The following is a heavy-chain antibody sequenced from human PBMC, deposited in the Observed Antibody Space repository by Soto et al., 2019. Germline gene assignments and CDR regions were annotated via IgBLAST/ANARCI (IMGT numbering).Heavy chain of an antibody. Sequence: EVQLVESGGGLVQPGGSLRLSCAASGFTVSSNYMSWVRQAPGKGLEWVSVIYSGGSTYYADSVKGRFTISRDNSKNTXXLQMNSLSAEDTAVYDCARTTYYYDSSGPRGAFDIWGQGTMVTVSS. V-gene: IGHV3-66*01. CDR1: GFTVSSNY. CDR3: ARTTYYYDSSGPRGAFDI. D-gene: IGHD3-22*01. CDR2: IYSGGST. J-gene: IGHJ3*02.